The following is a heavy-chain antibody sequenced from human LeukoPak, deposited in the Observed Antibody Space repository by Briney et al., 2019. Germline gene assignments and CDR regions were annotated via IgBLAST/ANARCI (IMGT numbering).Heavy chain of an antibody. CDR1: GYTFTGYY. CDR3: ARDPGEWDGNMDV. D-gene: IGHD3-10*01. J-gene: IGHJ6*03. V-gene: IGHV1-2*02. Sequence: ASVKVSCKASGYTFTGYYMHWVRQAPGQGLEWMGWINPNSGGTNYAQKFQGRVTMTRDTSTSTAYMELRSLRSDDTAIYYCARDPGEWDGNMDVWGKGTTVTVTS. CDR2: INPNSGGT.